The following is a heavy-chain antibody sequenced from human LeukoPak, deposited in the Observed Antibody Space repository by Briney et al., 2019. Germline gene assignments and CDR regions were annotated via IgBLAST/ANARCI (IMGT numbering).Heavy chain of an antibody. D-gene: IGHD5-18*01. V-gene: IGHV1-24*01. CDR2: FDPEDGET. Sequence: ASVEVSCKVSGYTLTELSMHWVRQAPGKGLEWMGGFDPEDGETIYAQKFQGRVTMTEDTSTDTAYMELSSLRSEDTAVYYCATGGGYSYGYGISLRYWGQGAMVTVSS. J-gene: IGHJ4*02. CDR1: GYTLTELS. CDR3: ATGGGYSYGYGISLRY.